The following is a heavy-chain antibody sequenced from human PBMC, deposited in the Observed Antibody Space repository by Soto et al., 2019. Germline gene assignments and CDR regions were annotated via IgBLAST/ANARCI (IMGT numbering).Heavy chain of an antibody. CDR1: GYSFSNYW. D-gene: IGHD5-18*01. CDR3: ARRVAMGRDGFDI. Sequence: GESLKISCKGSGYSFSNYWISWVRQMPGKGLEWMGRIDPSDSYSNYSPSFQGHVTISVDNSINTAYLQWSSLKASDTAMYYCARRVAMGRDGFDIWGQGTVVTVSS. V-gene: IGHV5-10-1*01. J-gene: IGHJ3*02. CDR2: IDPSDSYS.